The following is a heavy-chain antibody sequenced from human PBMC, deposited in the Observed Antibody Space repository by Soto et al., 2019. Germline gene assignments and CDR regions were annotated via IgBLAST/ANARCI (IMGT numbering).Heavy chain of an antibody. Sequence: PSVTLSLTCAIYGGSISGYYCSWIRQPPWKGLEWIGEINHSGSTNYNPSLKSRVTISVDTSKNQFSLKLSSVTAADTAVYYCARQDNWFDPWGQGTQVT. CDR2: INHSGST. CDR3: ARQDNWFDP. CDR1: GGSISGYY. V-gene: IGHV4-34*01. J-gene: IGHJ5*02.